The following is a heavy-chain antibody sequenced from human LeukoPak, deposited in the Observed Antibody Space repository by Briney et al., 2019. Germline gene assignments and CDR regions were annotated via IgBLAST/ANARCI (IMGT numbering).Heavy chain of an antibody. CDR1: GFTFNLYW. J-gene: IGHJ5*02. CDR3: ARDSRYYYGSGSYQPYWFDP. V-gene: IGHV3-74*01. Sequence: PGGSLRLSCAASGFTFNLYWIHWVRQAPGKGLEWLSRISDDGTTTSYADSVKGRFTISRDNAKNTLYLQMNSLRVDDTAVYYCARDSRYYYGSGSYQPYWFDPWGQGTLVTVSS. D-gene: IGHD3-10*01. CDR2: ISDDGTTT.